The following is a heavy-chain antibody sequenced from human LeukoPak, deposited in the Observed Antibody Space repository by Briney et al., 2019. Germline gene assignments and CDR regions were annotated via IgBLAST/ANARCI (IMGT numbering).Heavy chain of an antibody. CDR1: GFTFSSYA. J-gene: IGHJ4*02. CDR3: AKRKDSSGYYSYSPYYFDY. V-gene: IGHV3-23*01. CDR2: ISGSGGST. D-gene: IGHD3-22*01. Sequence: PGGSLRLSCAASGFTFSSYAMSWVRQAPGKGLDWVSAISGSGGSTYYADSVKGRFTISRDNSKNTLYLQMNSLRAEDTAVYYCAKRKDSSGYYSYSPYYFDYWGQGTLVTVSS.